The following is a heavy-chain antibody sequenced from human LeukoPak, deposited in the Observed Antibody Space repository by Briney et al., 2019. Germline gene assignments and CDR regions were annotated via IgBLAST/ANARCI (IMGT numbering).Heavy chain of an antibody. D-gene: IGHD3-9*01. CDR2: INPNIGGT. Sequence: GASVKVSCKASGYTFTGYYMHWVRQAPGQRLVWMGWINPNIGGTNYAQKFQGRVTMTRGTSTSTAYMELSRLRSDETAVYYCAKSVLRYFDWLYDPLDYCSQRSLVTVSS. V-gene: IGHV1-2*02. J-gene: IGHJ4*02. CDR1: GYTFTGYY. CDR3: AKSVLRYFDWLYDPLDY.